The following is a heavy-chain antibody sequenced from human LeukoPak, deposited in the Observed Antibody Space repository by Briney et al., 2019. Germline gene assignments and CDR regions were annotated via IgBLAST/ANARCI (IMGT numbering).Heavy chain of an antibody. V-gene: IGHV3-21*01. D-gene: IGHD2-15*01. CDR3: ARSPPTLYCSGGSCYFDY. Sequence: GSLRLSCAASGFTFSSYSMNGVRQAPGKGLKWVSSISSSSSYIYYADSVKGRFTISRDNAKNSLYLQMNSLRAEDTAVYYCARSPPTLYCSGGSCYFDYWGQGTLVTVSS. CDR1: GFTFSSYS. CDR2: ISSSSSYI. J-gene: IGHJ4*02.